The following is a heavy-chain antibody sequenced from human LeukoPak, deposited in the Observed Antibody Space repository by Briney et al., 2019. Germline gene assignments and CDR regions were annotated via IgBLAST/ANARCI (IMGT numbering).Heavy chain of an antibody. D-gene: IGHD3-3*01. CDR3: ARGVTLFGGHYMDV. J-gene: IGHJ6*03. V-gene: IGHV4-4*07. CDR2: IFTTGTT. Sequence: SETPSLTCSVPSDKISSYYWNWIRQPAGKGLEWVGRIFTTGTTNYSPSLKSRVTIPIDRSKNQFYLNLSSVTAADTAVYYCARGVTLFGGHYMDVWGKGTTVTVSS. CDR1: SDKISSYY.